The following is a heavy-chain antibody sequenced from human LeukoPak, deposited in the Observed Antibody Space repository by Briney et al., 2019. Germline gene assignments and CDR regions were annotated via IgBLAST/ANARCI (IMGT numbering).Heavy chain of an antibody. CDR2: VFYPGST. CDR3: ASRPAGSTWYGVFDY. D-gene: IGHD6-13*01. V-gene: IGHV4-59*11. Sequence: PSETLSLTCTVSGGPIDRHYWSWIRQPPGKGLEWIGYVFYPGSTNYNPSLKSRVTMSLDTSSDQFSLRLTSVTAADTAIYYCASRPAGSTWYGVFDYWGQGTLVTVSS. J-gene: IGHJ4*02. CDR1: GGPIDRHY.